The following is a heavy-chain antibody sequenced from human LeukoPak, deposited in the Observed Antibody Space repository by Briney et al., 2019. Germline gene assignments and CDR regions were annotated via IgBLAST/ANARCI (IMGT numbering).Heavy chain of an antibody. Sequence: SETLSLTCAVSGYSISSAYYWGWIRQPPGKGLEWIASICHSGSTYYNPSPKSRVTISVDTSKNQFSLKLSSVTAADTAVYYYINYDFWSGYFLWGQGTLVTVSS. V-gene: IGHV4-38-2*01. D-gene: IGHD3-3*01. CDR2: ICHSGST. CDR1: GYSISSAYY. CDR3: INYDFWSGYFL. J-gene: IGHJ4*02.